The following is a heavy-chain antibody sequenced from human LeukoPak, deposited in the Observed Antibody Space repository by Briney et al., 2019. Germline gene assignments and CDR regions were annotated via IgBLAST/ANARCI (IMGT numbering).Heavy chain of an antibody. Sequence: ETLSLTCTVSGGSISSSSYYWGWIRQPPGKGLEWIGSIFYSGSTYYNPSLKSRVTISADTSKNQFSLRLSSVTAADTAAYYCARQKFSNGYFDSWGQGTLVTVSS. D-gene: IGHD5-18*01. CDR2: IFYSGST. CDR3: ARQKFSNGYFDS. CDR1: GGSISSSSYY. V-gene: IGHV4-39*01. J-gene: IGHJ5*01.